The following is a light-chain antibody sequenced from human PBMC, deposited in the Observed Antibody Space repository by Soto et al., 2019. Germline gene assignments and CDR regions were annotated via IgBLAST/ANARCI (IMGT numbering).Light chain of an antibody. V-gene: IGKV3-11*01. CDR2: GAS. Sequence: DIVLTQSPATLSLSPGERATLSCRASQNVGSSLAWYQQKPGQAPRLLIYGASNRATGIPARFSGSGSGTEFTLPITDLEPEDFVVYYYQQRTNWPPWTFGQGTKVEIK. J-gene: IGKJ1*01. CDR1: QNVGSS. CDR3: QQRTNWPPWT.